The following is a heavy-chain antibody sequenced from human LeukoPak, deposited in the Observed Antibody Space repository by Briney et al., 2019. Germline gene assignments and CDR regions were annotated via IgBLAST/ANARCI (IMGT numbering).Heavy chain of an antibody. CDR1: GYTFTSYW. CDR2: TYPGDSDT. CDR3: AIQWGSGGYDY. V-gene: IGHV5-51*01. D-gene: IGHD1-26*01. J-gene: IGHJ4*02. Sequence: GESLKISCKGSGYTFTSYWIAWVRQMPGKGLEWMGITYPGDSDTRYSPSFQGQVTISADKSISTAYLQRSSLKASDTAMYYCAIQWGSGGYDYWGQGTLVTVSS.